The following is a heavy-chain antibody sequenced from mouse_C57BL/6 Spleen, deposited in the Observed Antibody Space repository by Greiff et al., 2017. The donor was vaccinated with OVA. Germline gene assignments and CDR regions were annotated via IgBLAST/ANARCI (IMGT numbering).Heavy chain of an antibody. Sequence: EVKLMESGGGLVKPGGSLKLSCAASGFTFSDYGMHWVRQAPEKGLEWVAYISSGSSTIYYADTVKGRFTISRDNAKNTLFLQMTSLRSEDTAMYYCERGGDYYAMDYWGQGTSVTVSS. J-gene: IGHJ4*01. CDR2: ISSGSSTI. CDR1: GFTFSDYG. CDR3: ERGGDYYAMDY. V-gene: IGHV5-17*01.